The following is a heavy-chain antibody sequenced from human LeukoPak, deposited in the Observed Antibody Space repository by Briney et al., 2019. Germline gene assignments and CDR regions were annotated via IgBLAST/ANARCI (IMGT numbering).Heavy chain of an antibody. D-gene: IGHD2-2*01. J-gene: IGHJ4*02. Sequence: GGSLRLSCAASGFTFSSYSMNWVRQAPGKGLEWVSYISSSSSTIYYADSVKGRFTISRDNAKNSLYLQMNSLRAEDTAVYYCARARDIVVVPAAYFDYWGQGTLVTVSS. V-gene: IGHV3-48*01. CDR1: GFTFSSYS. CDR3: ARARDIVVVPAAYFDY. CDR2: ISSSSSTI.